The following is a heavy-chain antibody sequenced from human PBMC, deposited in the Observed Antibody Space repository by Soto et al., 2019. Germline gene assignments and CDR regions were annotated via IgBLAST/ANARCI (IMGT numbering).Heavy chain of an antibody. V-gene: IGHV1-18*04. J-gene: IGHJ5*02. CDR1: GYTFNSYG. D-gene: IGHD3-10*01. CDR3: ARDEEYYGSGSYSYWFDP. Sequence: QVQLVPSGGEAKKPGASVKVSCKASGYTFNSYGISWVRQAPGQGREWMGWISAYNGNTKYAKKLQGRVTMTTDTSPSTAYMELRSLRSDDTAVYDCARDEEYYGSGSYSYWFDPWGQGTLVTVAS. CDR2: ISAYNGNT.